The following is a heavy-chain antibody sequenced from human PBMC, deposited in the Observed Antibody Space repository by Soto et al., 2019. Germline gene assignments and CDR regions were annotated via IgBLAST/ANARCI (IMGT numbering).Heavy chain of an antibody. CDR1: GGSFSGYY. Sequence: PSETLSLTCAVYGGSFSGYYWSWIRQPPGKGLEWIGEINHSGSTNYNPSLKSRVTISVDTSKNQFSLKLSSVTAADTAVYYCARGHGPIVLMVYAIGHWFDPWGQGTLVTVSS. D-gene: IGHD2-8*01. CDR3: ARGHGPIVLMVYAIGHWFDP. J-gene: IGHJ5*02. V-gene: IGHV4-34*01. CDR2: INHSGST.